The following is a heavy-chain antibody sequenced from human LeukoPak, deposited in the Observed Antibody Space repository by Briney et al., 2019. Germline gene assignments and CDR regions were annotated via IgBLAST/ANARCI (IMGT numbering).Heavy chain of an antibody. CDR1: GGSISSYY. V-gene: IGHV4-59*08. J-gene: IGHJ4*02. D-gene: IGHD5-24*01. Sequence: PSGTLSLTCTVSGGSISSYYWSWIRQPPGKGLEWIGYIYYSGSTNYNPSLKSRVTISVDTSKNQFSLKLSSVTAADTAVYYCARQRYGYNSAPDYWGQGTLVTVSS. CDR2: IYYSGST. CDR3: ARQRYGYNSAPDY.